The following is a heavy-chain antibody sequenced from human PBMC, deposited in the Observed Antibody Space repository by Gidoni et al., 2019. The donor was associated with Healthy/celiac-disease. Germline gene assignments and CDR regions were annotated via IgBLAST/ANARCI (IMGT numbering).Heavy chain of an antibody. CDR3: AGGLGGERLDY. CDR2: LYSSGST. V-gene: IGHV4-59*01. D-gene: IGHD7-27*01. Sequence: QVQLQESGPGLVKPSETLSITCTVSGGSISSYYWSWIRQPPGKGLEWSGYLYSSGSTNYNPSLKSRVTISVDTSKNQFALKLSSVTAADPAVYYCAGGLGGERLDYWGQGTLVTVSS. J-gene: IGHJ4*02. CDR1: GGSISSYY.